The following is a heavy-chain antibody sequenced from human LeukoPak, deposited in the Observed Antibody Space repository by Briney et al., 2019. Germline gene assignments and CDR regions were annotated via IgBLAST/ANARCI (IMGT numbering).Heavy chain of an antibody. Sequence: GGSLRLSCAASGFTFNSYSMNWVRQAPGKGLEWVSSINAGNSHIYYADSVKGRFTISRDNAKNSLYLQMNSLRADDTAVYFCARDRWGYSYGGDWGQGTLVTVSS. D-gene: IGHD5-18*01. CDR2: INAGNSHI. J-gene: IGHJ4*02. V-gene: IGHV3-21*01. CDR3: ARDRWGYSYGGD. CDR1: GFTFNSYS.